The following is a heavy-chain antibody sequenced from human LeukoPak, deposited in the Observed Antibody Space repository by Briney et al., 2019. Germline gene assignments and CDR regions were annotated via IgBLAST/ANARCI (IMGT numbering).Heavy chain of an antibody. D-gene: IGHD5-18*01. CDR2: IVVGSGNT. V-gene: IGHV1-58*01. J-gene: IGHJ6*02. Sequence: ASVKVSCKASGFTFTSSAVQWVRQARGQRLEWIGWIVVGSGNTNYAQKFQERVTITRDMSTSTAYMELSSLRSEDTAVYYCAAGTSYGFSYYYFYGKDVWGQGTTVTVSS. CDR1: GFTFTSSA. CDR3: AAGTSYGFSYYYFYGKDV.